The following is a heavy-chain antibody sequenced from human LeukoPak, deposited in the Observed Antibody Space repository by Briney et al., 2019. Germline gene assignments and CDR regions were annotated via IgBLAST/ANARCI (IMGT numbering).Heavy chain of an antibody. J-gene: IGHJ4*02. D-gene: IGHD5-18*01. Sequence: GGSLRLSCAASGFTFSSYAMHWVRQAPGKGLEYVSAISSNGGSTYYANSVKGRFTISRDNSKNTLYLQMGSLRAEDMAVYYCARDQGDSYGSYYFDYWGQGTLVTVSS. CDR1: GFTFSSYA. V-gene: IGHV3-64*01. CDR2: ISSNGGST. CDR3: ARDQGDSYGSYYFDY.